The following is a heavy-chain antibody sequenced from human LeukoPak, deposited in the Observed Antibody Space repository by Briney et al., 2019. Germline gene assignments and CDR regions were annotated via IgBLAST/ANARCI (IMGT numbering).Heavy chain of an antibody. CDR1: GYTFTSYG. Sequence: ASVKVSCKASGYTFTSYGISWVRQAPGQGLEWMGWISAYNGNTNYAQKLQGRVTMTTDTSTSTAYMELRSLRSDDTAVYYCARDIWFGELEASYYYMDVWGKGTTVTVSS. CDR3: ARDIWFGELEASYYYMDV. V-gene: IGHV1-18*01. CDR2: ISAYNGNT. J-gene: IGHJ6*03. D-gene: IGHD3-10*01.